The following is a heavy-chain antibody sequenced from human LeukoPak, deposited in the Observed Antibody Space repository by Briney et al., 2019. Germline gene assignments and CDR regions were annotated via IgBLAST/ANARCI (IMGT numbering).Heavy chain of an antibody. J-gene: IGHJ4*02. V-gene: IGHV1-2*04. CDR2: INPNSGGT. Sequence: GASVKVSCKASGYTFTGYYMHWVRQAPGQGLEWMGWINPNSGGTNYAQKFQGWVTMTRDTSISTAYMELSRLRSDDTAVYYCARDPSNSAGYHAHFDSWGQGTLVTVSS. CDR3: ARDPSNSAGYHAHFDS. CDR1: GYTFTGYY. D-gene: IGHD5-12*01.